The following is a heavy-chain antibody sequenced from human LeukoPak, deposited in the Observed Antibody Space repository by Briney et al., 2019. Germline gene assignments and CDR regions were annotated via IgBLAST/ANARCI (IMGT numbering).Heavy chain of an antibody. CDR2: IIPIFGTA. J-gene: IGHJ5*02. CDR1: GGTFSSYA. D-gene: IGHD2-2*01. V-gene: IGHV1-69*13. CDR3: ARGGDIVVVPAARADWFDP. Sequence: SVKVSCKASGGTFSSYAISWVPQAPGQGLEWMGGIIPIFGTANYAQKFQGRVTITADESTSTVYMELSSLRSEDTAVYYCARGGDIVVVPAARADWFDPWGQGTLVTVSS.